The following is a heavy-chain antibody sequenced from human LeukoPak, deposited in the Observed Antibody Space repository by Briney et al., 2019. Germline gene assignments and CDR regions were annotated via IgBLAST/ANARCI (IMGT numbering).Heavy chain of an antibody. V-gene: IGHV3-66*01. CDR3: AREGIAVAIAAFDI. J-gene: IGHJ3*02. CDR1: GFTVSSNY. D-gene: IGHD6-19*01. Sequence: GGSLRLSCAASGFTVSSNYMSWVRQAPGKGLEWVSVIYSGGSTYYADSVKGRFTISRDNAKNSLYLQMNSLRAEDTAVYYCAREGIAVAIAAFDIWGQGTMVTVSS. CDR2: IYSGGST.